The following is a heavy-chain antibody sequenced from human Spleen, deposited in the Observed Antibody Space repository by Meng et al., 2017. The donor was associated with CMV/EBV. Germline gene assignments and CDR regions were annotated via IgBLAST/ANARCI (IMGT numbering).Heavy chain of an antibody. CDR3: AIGGCSGGSCYPNWFDP. CDR2: IYHSGSS. V-gene: IGHV4-4*02. D-gene: IGHD2-15*01. Sequence: SSSSSKWWSWVRQPPGKGLEWIGEIYHSGSSNYNPSLKSRVTISVDKSKNQFSLKLSSVTAADTAVYYCAIGGCSGGSCYPNWFDPWGQGTLVTVSS. J-gene: IGHJ5*02. CDR1: SSSSSKW.